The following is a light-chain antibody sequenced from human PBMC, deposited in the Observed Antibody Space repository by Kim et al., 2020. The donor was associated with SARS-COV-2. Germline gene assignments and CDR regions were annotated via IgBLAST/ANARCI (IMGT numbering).Light chain of an antibody. CDR3: QQYYSYPSIT. J-gene: IGKJ5*01. CDR1: QGISSY. CDR2: AAS. Sequence: STGDRVTITCRASQGISSYLAWYQQKPGKAPKLLIYAASTLQSGVPSRFSGSGSGTDFTLTISCLQSEDFVTYYCQQYYSYPSITFGQGTRLEIK. V-gene: IGKV1-8*01.